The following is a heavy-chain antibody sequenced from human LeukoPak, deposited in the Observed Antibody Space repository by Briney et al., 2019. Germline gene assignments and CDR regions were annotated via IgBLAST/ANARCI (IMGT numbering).Heavy chain of an antibody. D-gene: IGHD2-2*01. Sequence: GGSLRLSCAASGFTVSSNYMSWVRQAPGKGLEGVASIKVVGSDKYYVDSVKGPLTISRDNANNSLYLQMNGLRDEHTAVYYGARCGYCSSTSCFYGMDVWGQGTTVTVSS. V-gene: IGHV3-7*01. CDR1: GFTVSSNY. CDR3: ARCGYCSSTSCFYGMDV. CDR2: IKVVGSDK. J-gene: IGHJ6*02.